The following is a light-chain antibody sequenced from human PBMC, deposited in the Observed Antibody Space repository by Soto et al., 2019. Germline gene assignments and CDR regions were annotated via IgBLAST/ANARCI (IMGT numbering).Light chain of an antibody. CDR3: QQYSTHSRA. CDR2: KAS. Sequence: DIQLTQSPSTLSASVGDRVTMTCRASQSINTYLAWYQQKPGKAPKLLIYKASSLQGGVPSRFSGSGSVTEFTLTISSLQPDDFATYYCQQYSTHSRAFGQGTKVEI. V-gene: IGKV1-5*03. CDR1: QSINTY. J-gene: IGKJ1*01.